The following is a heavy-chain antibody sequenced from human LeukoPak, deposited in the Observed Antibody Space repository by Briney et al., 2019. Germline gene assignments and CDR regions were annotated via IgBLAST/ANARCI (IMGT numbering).Heavy chain of an antibody. CDR2: INPNSGGT. J-gene: IGHJ5*02. CDR3: ARLLRLRNWFDP. CDR1: GYTFTGYY. D-gene: IGHD5-12*01. Sequence: ASVKVSCKAPGYTFTGYYMHWVRQAPGQGLEWMGRINPNSGGTNYAQKFQGRVTMTRDTSISTAYMELSRLRSDDTAVYYCARLLRLRNWFDPWGQGPLVTVSS. V-gene: IGHV1-2*06.